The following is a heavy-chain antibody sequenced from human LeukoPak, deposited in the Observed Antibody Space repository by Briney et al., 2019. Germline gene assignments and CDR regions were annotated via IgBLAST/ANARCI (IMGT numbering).Heavy chain of an antibody. J-gene: IGHJ4*02. D-gene: IGHD5-24*01. CDR2: IYYSGST. CDR1: GGSVSSGSYY. V-gene: IGHV4-61*01. CDR3: ARVGKRWLQFGY. Sequence: SETLSLTCTVSGGSVSSGSYYWSWIRQPPGKGLEWFGYIYYSGSTNYNPSLKSRVTISVDTSKNQFSLKLSSVTAADTAVYYCARVGKRWLQFGYWGQGTLVTVSS.